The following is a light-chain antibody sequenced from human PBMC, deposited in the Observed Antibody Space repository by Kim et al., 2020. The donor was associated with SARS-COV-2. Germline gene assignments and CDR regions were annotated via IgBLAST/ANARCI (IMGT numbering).Light chain of an antibody. V-gene: IGLV3-19*01. CDR3: NSRDSNDNVL. CDR1: SLRSYY. Sequence: VSLGQTVRITCQGDSLRSYYATWYQQKPGQAPIVVIYGKNNRPSGIPDRFSGSSSGNTASLTITGTQAGDEADYYCNSRDSNDNVLFGGGTQLTVL. CDR2: GKN. J-gene: IGLJ2*01.